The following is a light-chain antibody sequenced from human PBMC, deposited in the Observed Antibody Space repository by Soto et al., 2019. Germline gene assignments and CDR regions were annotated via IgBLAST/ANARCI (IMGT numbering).Light chain of an antibody. V-gene: IGLV2-11*01. Sequence: QSALTQPRSVSGSPGQSVTISCTGTSSDVGGYNYVSWYQRHPDKAPKLMIYDVSRRPSGVPDRFSGSKAGNTASLTISGLHADDEADYFCCSYAGSYTFSFGGGTKVTVL. CDR1: SSDVGGYNY. CDR2: DVS. CDR3: CSYAGSYTFS. J-gene: IGLJ2*01.